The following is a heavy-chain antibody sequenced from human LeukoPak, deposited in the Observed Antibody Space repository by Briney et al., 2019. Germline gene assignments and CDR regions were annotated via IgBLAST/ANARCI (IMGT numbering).Heavy chain of an antibody. V-gene: IGHV3-23*01. CDR3: ARDYCSGGSCYYFDY. CDR2: ISNNGGYT. J-gene: IGHJ4*02. D-gene: IGHD2-15*01. CDR1: GFTFSSSA. Sequence: GGSLRLSCAASGFTFSSSAMSWVRQAPGKGLEWVSAISNNGGYTYYADSVQGRFTISRDNSKSTLCLQMNSLRAEDTAVYYCARDYCSGGSCYYFDYWGQGTLVTVSS.